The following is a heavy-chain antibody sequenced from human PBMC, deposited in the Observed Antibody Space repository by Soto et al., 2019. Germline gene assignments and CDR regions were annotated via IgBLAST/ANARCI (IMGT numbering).Heavy chain of an antibody. CDR2: INGYTGNT. J-gene: IGHJ6*02. Sequence: GASVKVSSKDSGYTFTTYELRWVRQASGQGLEWIGWINGYTGNTKYAQRFQGRVTMTRDTSTSTAYMEVRSLRSDDTAVYYCERDDIATRPQYYYGMDVWG. V-gene: IGHV1-18*04. CDR1: GYTFTTYE. D-gene: IGHD6-6*01. CDR3: ERDDIATRPQYYYGMDV.